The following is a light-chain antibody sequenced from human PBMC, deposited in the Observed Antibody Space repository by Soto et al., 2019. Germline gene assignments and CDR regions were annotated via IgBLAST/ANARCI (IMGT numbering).Light chain of an antibody. CDR2: DAS. CDR3: QQRNNWPPALT. Sequence: EIVLTQSPATLSLSPGERATLSCRASRSVSSYLAWYQQKPGQAPRLLMYDASNRATGIPARFSGSGSGTDFTLTISSLEPEDFAVYYCQQRNNWPPALTFGQGTKVEIK. CDR1: RSVSSY. J-gene: IGKJ1*01. V-gene: IGKV3-11*01.